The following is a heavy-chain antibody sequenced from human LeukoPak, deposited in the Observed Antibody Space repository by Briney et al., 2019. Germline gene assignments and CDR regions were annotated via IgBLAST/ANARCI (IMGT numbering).Heavy chain of an antibody. D-gene: IGHD2-2*01. J-gene: IGHJ5*02. CDR3: ARNEGEYQRNPNWFDP. Sequence: SETLSLTCTVSGGSISSSSYYWGWIRQPPGKGLEWIGSIYYSGSTYYNPSLKSRVAISVDTSKNQFSLKLSSVTAADTAVYYCARNEGEYQRNPNWFDPWGQGTLVTVSS. CDR1: GGSISSSSYY. V-gene: IGHV4-39*01. CDR2: IYYSGST.